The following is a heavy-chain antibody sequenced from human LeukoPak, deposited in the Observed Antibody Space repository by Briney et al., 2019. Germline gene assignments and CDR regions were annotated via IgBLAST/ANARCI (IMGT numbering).Heavy chain of an antibody. J-gene: IGHJ4*02. Sequence: ASVKVSCKASGYTFTSYGISWVRQAPGQGLEWMGWISAYNGNTNYEQKLQGRVTMTTDTSTSTAYMELRSLRSDDTAVYYCARDPRYCSSTSCHVQARFDYWGQGTLVTVSS. CDR2: ISAYNGNT. V-gene: IGHV1-18*01. D-gene: IGHD2-2*01. CDR1: GYTFTSYG. CDR3: ARDPRYCSSTSCHVQARFDY.